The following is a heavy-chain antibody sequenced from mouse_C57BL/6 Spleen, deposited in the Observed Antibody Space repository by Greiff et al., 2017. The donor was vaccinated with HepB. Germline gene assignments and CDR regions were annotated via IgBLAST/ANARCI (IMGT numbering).Heavy chain of an antibody. Sequence: EVKLMESGPGLVKPSQSLSLTCSVTGYSITSGYYWNWIRQFPGNKLEWMGYISYDGSNNYNPSLKNRISITRDTSKNQFFLKLNSVTTEDTATYYCARDKGSSYFDYWGQGTTLTVSS. CDR3: ARDKGSSYFDY. CDR2: ISYDGSN. CDR1: GYSITSGYY. V-gene: IGHV3-6*01. J-gene: IGHJ2*01. D-gene: IGHD1-1*01.